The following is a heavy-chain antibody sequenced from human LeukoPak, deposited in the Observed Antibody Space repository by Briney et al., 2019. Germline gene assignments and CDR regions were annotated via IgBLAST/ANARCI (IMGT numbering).Heavy chain of an antibody. Sequence: GGSLRLSCTASGFTFGDYAMSWVRQAPGKGLEWVGFIRSKAYGGTTEYAASVKGRFTISRDDSKSIAYLQMNSLKTEDTAVYYRTRDEMIWFGELSYFDYWGQGTLVTVSS. D-gene: IGHD3-10*01. CDR3: TRDEMIWFGELSYFDY. CDR1: GFTFGDYA. J-gene: IGHJ4*02. CDR2: IRSKAYGGTT. V-gene: IGHV3-49*04.